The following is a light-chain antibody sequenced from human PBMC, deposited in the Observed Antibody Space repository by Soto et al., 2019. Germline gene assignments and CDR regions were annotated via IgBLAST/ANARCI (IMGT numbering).Light chain of an antibody. CDR2: GAS. V-gene: IGKV3-15*01. CDR3: QQYNNWPQT. Sequence: MTQSPSTLSASVGDRVTLSCRASQSVATNLAWYQQRPGQAPRLLIYGASKRAIGLPARFSGSGSGTEFTLTITSLQSEDFAVYYCQQYNNWPQTFGQGTKVDIK. J-gene: IGKJ1*01. CDR1: QSVATN.